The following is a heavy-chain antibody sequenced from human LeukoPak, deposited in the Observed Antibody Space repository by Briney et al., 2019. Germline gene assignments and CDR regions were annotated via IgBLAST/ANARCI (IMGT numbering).Heavy chain of an antibody. Sequence: GGSLRLSCAGSGFTFSTYEMHWVRQAPGKGLEWLSYISRSGSTKHYTDSVKGRFTISRDNAKNSLYLQMNSLRAEDTAVYYCVREMGLGDMSTMIPGGAFDIWGQGTAVTVSS. J-gene: IGHJ3*02. CDR3: VREMGLGDMSTMIPGGAFDI. D-gene: IGHD5-24*01. CDR1: GFTFSTYE. V-gene: IGHV3-48*03. CDR2: ISRSGSTK.